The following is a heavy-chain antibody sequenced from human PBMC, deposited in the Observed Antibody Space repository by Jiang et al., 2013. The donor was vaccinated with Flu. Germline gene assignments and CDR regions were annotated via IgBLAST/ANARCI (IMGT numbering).Heavy chain of an antibody. V-gene: IGHV4-38-2*02. J-gene: IGHJ4*02. Sequence: GLLKPSETLSLTCTVSGYSISSGYYWGWVRQPPGKGLEWIGSISHTGTTYYNPSLQTRLTISLETSKNQFSLMLTSVTAADTAVYYCATTTGNWGQGTLVTVSS. CDR1: GYSISSGYY. CDR3: ATTTGN. D-gene: IGHD3-10*01. CDR2: ISHTGTT.